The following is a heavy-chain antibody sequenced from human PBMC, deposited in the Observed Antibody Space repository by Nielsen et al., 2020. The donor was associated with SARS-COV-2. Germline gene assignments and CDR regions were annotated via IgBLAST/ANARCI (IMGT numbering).Heavy chain of an antibody. V-gene: IGHV3-30*04. D-gene: IGHD6-25*01. CDR3: ARDTGGIAAD. CDR2: ISYDGSNK. J-gene: IGHJ4*02. CDR1: GFTFSSYA. Sequence: GGSLRLSCAASGFTFSSYAMHWVRQAPGKGLEWVAVISYDGSNKYYADSVKGRFTISRDNSKNPLYLQMNSLRAEDTAVYYCARDTGGIAADWGQGTLVTVSS.